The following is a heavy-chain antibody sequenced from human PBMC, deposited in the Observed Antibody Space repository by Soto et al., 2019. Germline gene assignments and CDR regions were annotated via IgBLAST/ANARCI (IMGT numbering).Heavy chain of an antibody. D-gene: IGHD2-2*01. J-gene: IGHJ4*02. Sequence: EVQLLESGGGLVQPGGSLRLSWAASGFTFSSYAMSWVRQAPGKGLEWVSAISGSGGSTYYADSVKGRFTISRDNSKNTLYLQMNSLRAEDTAVYYCAKVNPLKVPAAWYYFDYWRQGTLVTVSS. CDR1: GFTFSSYA. CDR2: ISGSGGST. CDR3: AKVNPLKVPAAWYYFDY. V-gene: IGHV3-23*01.